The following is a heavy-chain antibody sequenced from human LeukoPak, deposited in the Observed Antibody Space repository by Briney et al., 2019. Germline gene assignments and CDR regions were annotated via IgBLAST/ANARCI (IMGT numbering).Heavy chain of an antibody. J-gene: IGHJ3*02. V-gene: IGHV3-66*01. CDR3: ARVTLWAFDI. CDR2: IYSGGTT. D-gene: IGHD3-16*01. Sequence: GGSLRLSCAASGFTVSTNHMSWVRQAPGRGLERVSLIYSGGTTYYADSVKGRFTISRDNSKNTLHLQMYTLRAEDTAVYYCARVTLWAFDIWGQGTMVTVSS. CDR1: GFTVSTNH.